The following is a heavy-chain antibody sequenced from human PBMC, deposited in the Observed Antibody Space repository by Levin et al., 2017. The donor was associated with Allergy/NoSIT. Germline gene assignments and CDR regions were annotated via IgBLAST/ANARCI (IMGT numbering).Heavy chain of an antibody. V-gene: IGHV4-30-4*01. CDR2: IYYSGST. D-gene: IGHD3-9*01. J-gene: IGHJ3*02. CDR3: ARGGIYDILTGSPSRAFDI. Sequence: PSETLSLTCTVSGGSISSGDYYWSWIRQPPGTGLEWIGYIYYSGSTYYNPSLKSRVTISVDTSKNQFSLKLSSVTAADTAVYYCARGGIYDILTGSPSRAFDIWGQGTMVTVSS. CDR1: GGSISSGDYY.